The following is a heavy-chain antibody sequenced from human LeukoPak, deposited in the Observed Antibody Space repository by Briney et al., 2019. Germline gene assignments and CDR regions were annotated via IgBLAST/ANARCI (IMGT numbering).Heavy chain of an antibody. CDR3: AGVRGSYHFDG. V-gene: IGHV3-48*01. J-gene: IGHJ4*02. Sequence: GGSLSLSCAASGFTFSGYSMNWVRPAPGRGVEWISYIANSSSAIYYADALKGRFTISRDNAKNSLYLQMKRLRAEDTAVYYCAGVRGSYHFDGWGQGTLVTVSS. D-gene: IGHD1-26*01. CDR1: GFTFSGYS. CDR2: IANSSSAI.